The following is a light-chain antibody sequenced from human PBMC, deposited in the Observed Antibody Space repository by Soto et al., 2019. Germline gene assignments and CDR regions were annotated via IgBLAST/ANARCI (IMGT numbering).Light chain of an antibody. CDR3: QHYGNSLWT. Sequence: EIECTQSPGTLSSSPGERATLSYRTSQSISSTSFASYQQKLGQAPRLLIYGVSSRATGIADRFSGSGSGTDFTLTINRLEPEDVAVYFCQHYGNSLWTFGQGTKVDIK. J-gene: IGKJ1*01. V-gene: IGKV3-20*01. CDR2: GVS. CDR1: QSISSTS.